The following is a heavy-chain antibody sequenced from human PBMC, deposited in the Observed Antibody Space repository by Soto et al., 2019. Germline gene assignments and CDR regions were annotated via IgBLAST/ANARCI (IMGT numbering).Heavy chain of an antibody. CDR2: ISSSSSYI. V-gene: IGHV3-21*01. D-gene: IGHD6-6*01. CDR3: ARAPSIAAHQLLMDV. Sequence: EVQLVESGGGLVKPGGSLRLSCAASGFTFSSYSMNWVRQAPGKGLEWVSSISSSSSYIYYADSVKGRFTISRDNAKNSLYLQMNSLRAEDTAVYYCARAPSIAAHQLLMDVWGQGTTVTVSS. CDR1: GFTFSSYS. J-gene: IGHJ6*02.